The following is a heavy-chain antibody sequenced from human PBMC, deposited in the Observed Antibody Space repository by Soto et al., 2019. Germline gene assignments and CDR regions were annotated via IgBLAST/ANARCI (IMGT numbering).Heavy chain of an antibody. D-gene: IGHD1-20*01. CDR3: ATSQKGYNWNYFDH. CDR2: VFYTGFT. V-gene: IGHV4-39*01. CDR1: GGSITSGDNY. Sequence: SETLSLTCTVSGGSITSGDNYWGWLRQSPGKGPEWIGSVFYTGFTSYNPSLESRVSVSVDTSKNQFSLKVSGVSAADTAVYYCATSQKGYNWNYFDHWGQGALVTVSS. J-gene: IGHJ4*02.